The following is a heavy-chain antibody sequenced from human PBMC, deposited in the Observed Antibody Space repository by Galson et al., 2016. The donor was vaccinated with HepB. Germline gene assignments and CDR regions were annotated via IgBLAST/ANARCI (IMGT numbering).Heavy chain of an antibody. CDR3: ARDLGYCSGGICHRYYYYGMDV. J-gene: IGHJ6*02. D-gene: IGHD2-15*01. Sequence: SETLSLTCTVSGGSIGSYYWSWIRQPPGKGLEWIGYIYNSGFTNYNPSLKSRATMSVDTSKNQFSLKLSSVTAADTAVYYCARDLGYCSGGICHRYYYYGMDVWGQGTTVTVSS. V-gene: IGHV4-59*01. CDR1: GGSIGSYY. CDR2: IYNSGFT.